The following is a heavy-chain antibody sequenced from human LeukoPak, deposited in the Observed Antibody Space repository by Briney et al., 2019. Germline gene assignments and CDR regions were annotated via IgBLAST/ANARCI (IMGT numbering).Heavy chain of an antibody. J-gene: IGHJ4*02. CDR3: AKQGSDSGYSPADF. V-gene: IGHV3-23*01. CDR2: ISSSGYSA. CDR1: GFTFSGYG. Sequence: GGSLRLSCAGSGFTFSGYGMSWVRQAPGKGLEWVSTISSSGYSAYYADSVKGRFTISRDNSKNTLYVQMNIPRAEDTAVYYCAKQGSDSGYSPADFWGQGTLVTVSS. D-gene: IGHD3-22*01.